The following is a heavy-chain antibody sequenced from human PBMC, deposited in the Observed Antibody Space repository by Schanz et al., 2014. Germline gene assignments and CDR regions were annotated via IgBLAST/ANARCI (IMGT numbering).Heavy chain of an antibody. J-gene: IGHJ1*01. CDR2: ISYGGST. D-gene: IGHD1-1*01. Sequence: QLRVQESGPGLVKPSETLSLTCTVSGGSVRSNTYFWAWIRQPPGKGLEWIGSISYGGSTYSNPSPKIRVTIPEDPSGTHFSLNLTFVTAADSGIYYCASQLVMTSGQYFHHWGHGTLAIVSS. CDR1: GGSVRSNTYF. CDR3: ASQLVMTSGQYFHH. V-gene: IGHV4-39*02.